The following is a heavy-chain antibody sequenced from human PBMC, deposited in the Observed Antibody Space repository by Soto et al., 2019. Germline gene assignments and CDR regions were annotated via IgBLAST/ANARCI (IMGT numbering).Heavy chain of an antibody. D-gene: IGHD3-22*01. CDR3: ARDRGLSMGYYPYLFDP. CDR2: IIPIFDTA. CDR1: GGTFSSYA. J-gene: IGHJ5*02. V-gene: IGHV1-69*12. Sequence: QVQLVQSGAEVKKPGSSVKVSCKASGGTFSSYAISWVRQAPGQGLEWMGEIIPIFDTANDAQKFQGRVTITADEATSSAYRALRSLISEATPVYSCARDRGLSMGYYPYLFDPWGQGTLVTVSS.